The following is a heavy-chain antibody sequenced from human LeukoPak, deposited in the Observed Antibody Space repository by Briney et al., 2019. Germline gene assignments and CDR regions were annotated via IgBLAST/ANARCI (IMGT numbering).Heavy chain of an antibody. Sequence: SETLSLTCTVSGGSISSYYWSWIRQPAGKGLEWIGRIYTSGSTNYNPSLKSRVTMSVDTSKNQFSLKLNSVTAADTAVYYCARDLDSSSWSDAFDIWGQGTMVTVSS. CDR1: GGSISSYY. V-gene: IGHV4-4*07. J-gene: IGHJ3*02. CDR2: IYTSGST. CDR3: ARDLDSSSWSDAFDI. D-gene: IGHD6-13*01.